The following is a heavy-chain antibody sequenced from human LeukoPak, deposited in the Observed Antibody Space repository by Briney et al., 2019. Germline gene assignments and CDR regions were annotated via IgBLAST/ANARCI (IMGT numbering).Heavy chain of an antibody. CDR1: GXTFSSYG. CDR3: ARDSVGGGGNWFDP. CDR2: IWYDGSNK. D-gene: IGHD3-10*01. Sequence: GGSLRLSCAASGXTFSSYGMHWVRQAPGKGLEWVAVIWYDGSNKYYADSVKGRFTISRDNSKNTLYLQMNSLRAEDTAVYYCARDSVGGGGNWFDPWGQGTLVTVSS. V-gene: IGHV3-33*01. J-gene: IGHJ5*02.